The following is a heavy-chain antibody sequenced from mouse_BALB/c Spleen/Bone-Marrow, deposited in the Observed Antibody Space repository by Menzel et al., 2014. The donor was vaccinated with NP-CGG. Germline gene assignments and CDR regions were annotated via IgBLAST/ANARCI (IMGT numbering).Heavy chain of an antibody. CDR3: ARNYEGVGAMDY. D-gene: IGHD1-1*01. Sequence: VMLVESGPGLVQPSQSLSITCTVSGFSLTNYGVHWVRLSPGKGLEWLGVIWNSGNTNYNAAFISRLSINMDNSKSQVFFKMNSLQANDTAVYYCARNYEGVGAMDYWGQGTSVTVSS. V-gene: IGHV2-2*02. J-gene: IGHJ4*01. CDR2: IWNSGNT. CDR1: GFSLTNYG.